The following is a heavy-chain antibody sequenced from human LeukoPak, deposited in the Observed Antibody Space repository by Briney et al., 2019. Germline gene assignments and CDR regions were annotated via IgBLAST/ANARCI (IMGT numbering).Heavy chain of an antibody. CDR3: ARMGSSNWSDY. CDR1: GFTFSSYS. V-gene: IGHV3-21*01. J-gene: IGHJ4*02. CDR2: ISSSSSYI. Sequence: GGSLRLSCAASGFTFSSYSMNWVRQAPGKGLEWVSSISSSSSYIYYADSVKGRFTISRDNAKNSLYLQMNSLRAEDTAVYYCARMGSSNWSDYWGQGTLVTVSS. D-gene: IGHD6-13*01.